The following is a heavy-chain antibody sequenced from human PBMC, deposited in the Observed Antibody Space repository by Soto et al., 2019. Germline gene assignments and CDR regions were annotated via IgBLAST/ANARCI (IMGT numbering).Heavy chain of an antibody. V-gene: IGHV1-18*01. J-gene: IGHJ3*02. D-gene: IGHD2-15*01. Sequence: QLQLVQSGAEVKKPGASVKVSCKSSGYTFTSYGISWVRQAPGQGLEWLGWISGYSGNTNYAQNFQGRVTVTTDTSTSTAYMELRSLTSDDTVVYYFAKIPARGVDGFDIWGQGTMVTVSS. CDR2: ISGYSGNT. CDR3: AKIPARGVDGFDI. CDR1: GYTFTSYG.